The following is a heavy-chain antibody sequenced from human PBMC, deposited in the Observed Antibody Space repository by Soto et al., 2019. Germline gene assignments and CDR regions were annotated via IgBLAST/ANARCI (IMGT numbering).Heavy chain of an antibody. V-gene: IGHV4-31*01. J-gene: IGHJ4*02. CDR2: IYYSGNT. Sequence: SETLSLTCTVSGGSIISSDGYHCSWIRQHPGKFLELIGYIYYSGNTYYNPSLKSLVTISLDTSNNQFSLKLSSFTSSDTAVYYCARLHGVNRLFDYWGQGTLVTVSS. CDR1: GGSIISSDGYH. D-gene: IGHD4-17*01. CDR3: ARLHGVNRLFDY.